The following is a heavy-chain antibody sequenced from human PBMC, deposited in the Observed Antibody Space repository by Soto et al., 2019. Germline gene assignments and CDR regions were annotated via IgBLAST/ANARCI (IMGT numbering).Heavy chain of an antibody. Sequence: SETLSLTCTVSGGSISSYYWSWIRQPPGKGLEWIGYIYYSGSTNYNPSLKSRVTIPVDTSKNQFSLKLSSVTAADTAVYYCARRLGYSGYDANDAFDIWGQGTMVTVSS. CDR2: IYYSGST. J-gene: IGHJ3*02. V-gene: IGHV4-59*08. CDR3: ARRLGYSGYDANDAFDI. CDR1: GGSISSYY. D-gene: IGHD5-12*01.